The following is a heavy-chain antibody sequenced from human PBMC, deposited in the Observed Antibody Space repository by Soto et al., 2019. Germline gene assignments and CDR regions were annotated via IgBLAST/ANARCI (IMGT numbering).Heavy chain of an antibody. CDR2: MNAKSGDT. J-gene: IGHJ6*02. D-gene: IGHD3-16*01. Sequence: QAHLEQSETELKRPGASVKVSCKASGYTFSDFDINWLRQASGQGPEWMGWMNAKSGDTFFAQRFQDKFNMTWDTSLSTAYMEVGSLTSDDTAIYYCARGNPFNYAGFDVWGQGTTVAVSS. CDR1: GYTFSDFD. CDR3: ARGNPFNYAGFDV. V-gene: IGHV1-8*01.